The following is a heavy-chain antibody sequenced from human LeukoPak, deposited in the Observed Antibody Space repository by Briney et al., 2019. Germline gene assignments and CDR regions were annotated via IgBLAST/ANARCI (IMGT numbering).Heavy chain of an antibody. J-gene: IGHJ4*02. CDR1: GGTFTSYA. CDR3: ARGYYDILTGYYRYYFDY. Sequence: ASVKVSCKASGGTFTSYAISWVRQAPGPGLEWMGMIIPNLGIANYAQKFQRRVTITADKSTSTAYMELSSLRSEDTAVYCCARGYYDILTGYYRYYFDYWGQGTLVTVSS. V-gene: IGHV1-69*04. D-gene: IGHD3-9*01. CDR2: IIPNLGIA.